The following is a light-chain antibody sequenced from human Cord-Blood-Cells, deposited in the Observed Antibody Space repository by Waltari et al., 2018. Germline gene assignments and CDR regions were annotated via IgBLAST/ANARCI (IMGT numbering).Light chain of an antibody. CDR3: CSYAGSSTYV. J-gene: IGLJ1*01. Sequence: QSALTQPASVSGSPGQSITISCTGTSSDVGSYNLVSWYQQHPGKAPKLMIYEGSKRPSGVANRFAGSKSGKTASLTTSGRRAKDGDDYCCCSYAGSSTYVFGTGSKVSVL. CDR1: SSDVGSYNL. CDR2: EGS. V-gene: IGLV2-23*01.